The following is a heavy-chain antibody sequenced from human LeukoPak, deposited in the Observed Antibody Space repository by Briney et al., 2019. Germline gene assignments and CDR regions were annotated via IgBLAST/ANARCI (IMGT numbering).Heavy chain of an antibody. CDR3: ARSNFGGNVHFDY. J-gene: IGHJ4*02. D-gene: IGHD4-23*01. CDR1: GYSFSSYD. Sequence: ASVKVSCKASGYSFSSYDINWVRQATGQGLEWIGWMNPNSGDADYTQKFKGRVTFTRDTSTRTAYMELSSLGSEDTAVYYCARSNFGGNVHFDYWGRGTLVTVSS. V-gene: IGHV1-8*02. CDR2: MNPNSGDA.